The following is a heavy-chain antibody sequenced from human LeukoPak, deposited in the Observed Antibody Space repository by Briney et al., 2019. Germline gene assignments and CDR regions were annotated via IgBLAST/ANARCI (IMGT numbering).Heavy chain of an antibody. CDR2: ISGSGGST. CDR3: AKDSMRFSGYYYYYYMDV. CDR1: GFTFSSYA. D-gene: IGHD3-10*01. V-gene: IGHV3-23*01. Sequence: PGGSLRLSCAASGFTFSSYAMSWVRQAPGKGLEWVSAISGSGGSTYYADSVKGRFTISRDNSKNTLYLQMNSLRDEDTAVYYCAKDSMRFSGYYYYYYMDVWGKGTTVTVSS. J-gene: IGHJ6*03.